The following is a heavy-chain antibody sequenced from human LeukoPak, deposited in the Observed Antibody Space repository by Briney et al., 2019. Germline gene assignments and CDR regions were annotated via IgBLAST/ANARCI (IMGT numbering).Heavy chain of an antibody. V-gene: IGHV3-33*01. CDR3: ARDIEEGRGDLRLGFDS. CDR2: IWYDGGNK. J-gene: IGHJ4*02. Sequence: GGSLRLSCAASGFTFSSYGMHWVRQAPGKGLEWVALIWYDGGNKYCADSVKGRFTISRDNSKNTLYLQMNSLTAEDTAVYYCARDIEEGRGDLRLGFDSWGLGTLVTVSS. CDR1: GFTFSSYG. D-gene: IGHD7-27*01.